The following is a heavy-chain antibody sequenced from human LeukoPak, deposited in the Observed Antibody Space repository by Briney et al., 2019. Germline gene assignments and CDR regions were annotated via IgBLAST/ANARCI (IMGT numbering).Heavy chain of an antibody. CDR2: ISSNGGST. CDR1: GFTFSSYA. Sequence: GGSLRLSCAASGFTFSSYAMHWVRQAPGKGLEYVSAISSNGGSTYYANSVKGRFTISRDNSKNTLYLQMGSLRAEDMAVYYCARDLGTMTGSEDYWGQGTLVTVSS. J-gene: IGHJ4*02. CDR3: ARDLGTMTGSEDY. V-gene: IGHV3-64*01. D-gene: IGHD3-22*01.